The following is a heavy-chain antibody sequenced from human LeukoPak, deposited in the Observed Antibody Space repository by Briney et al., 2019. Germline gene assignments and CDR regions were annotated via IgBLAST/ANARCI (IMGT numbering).Heavy chain of an antibody. Sequence: SETLSLTCTVSGGSISSYYWSWIRQPPGKGLEWIGYIYYSGSTNYNPSLKSRVTISVDTSKNQFSLKLSSVTAADTAVYYCARHGFMITFGGVIAENYFDYWGQGTLVTVSS. D-gene: IGHD3-16*02. CDR2: IYYSGST. CDR1: GGSISSYY. CDR3: ARHGFMITFGGVIAENYFDY. V-gene: IGHV4-59*08. J-gene: IGHJ4*02.